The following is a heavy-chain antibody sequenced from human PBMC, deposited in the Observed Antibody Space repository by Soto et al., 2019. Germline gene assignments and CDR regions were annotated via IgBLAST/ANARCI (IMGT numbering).Heavy chain of an antibody. Sequence: PGESLKISCNGSGYSFTSYWISWVRQMPGKGLEWMGRIDPSDSYTNYSPSFQGHVTISADKSISTAYLQWSSLKASDTAMYYCERRRNDGGYYYGMDVWGQGTKVTVYS. CDR3: ERRRNDGGYYYGMDV. J-gene: IGHJ6*02. V-gene: IGHV5-10-1*01. CDR2: IDPSDSYT. D-gene: IGHD1-1*01. CDR1: GYSFTSYW.